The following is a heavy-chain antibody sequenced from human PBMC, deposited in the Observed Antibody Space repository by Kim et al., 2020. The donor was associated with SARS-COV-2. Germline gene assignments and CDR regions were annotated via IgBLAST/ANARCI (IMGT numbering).Heavy chain of an antibody. CDR2: ST. CDR3: ARQQGDYFDY. J-gene: IGHJ4*02. Sequence: STNYNPSLKSRVTISVDTSKNQFSLKLSSVTAADTAVYYCARQQGDYFDYWGQGTLVTVSS. V-gene: IGHV4-59*08.